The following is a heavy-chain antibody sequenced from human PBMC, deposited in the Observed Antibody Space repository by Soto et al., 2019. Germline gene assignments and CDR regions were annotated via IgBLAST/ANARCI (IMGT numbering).Heavy chain of an antibody. CDR1: GYTFTSYY. Sequence: QVQLVQSGAEVKKPGASVKVSCKASGYTFTSYYMHWVRQAPGQGLEWMGIINPSGGSTSYAQKFQGRVTMTRDTSTSTVYMELSSLRSEYTAVYYCARVSYGYWFDPWGQGTLVTVSS. CDR3: ARVSYGYWFDP. D-gene: IGHD5-18*01. J-gene: IGHJ5*02. V-gene: IGHV1-46*01. CDR2: INPSGGST.